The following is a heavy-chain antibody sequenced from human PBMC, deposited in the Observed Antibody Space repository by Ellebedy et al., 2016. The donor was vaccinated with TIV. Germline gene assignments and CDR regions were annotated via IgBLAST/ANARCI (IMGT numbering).Heavy chain of an antibody. D-gene: IGHD5-18*01. CDR2: MNPNSGNT. V-gene: IGHV1-8*01. CDR3: AGGGYSYGNFFDY. CDR1: GYTFTSYD. Sequence: AASVKVSCKASGYTFTSYDINWVRQATGQGLEWMGWMNPNSGNTGYAQKFQGRVTMTRNTSISTAYMELSSLRSEDTAVYYCAGGGYSYGNFFDYWGQGTLVTVSS. J-gene: IGHJ4*02.